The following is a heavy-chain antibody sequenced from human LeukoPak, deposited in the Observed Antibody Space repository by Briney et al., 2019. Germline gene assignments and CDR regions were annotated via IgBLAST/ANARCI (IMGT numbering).Heavy chain of an antibody. V-gene: IGHV3-21*06. D-gene: IGHD1-1*01. J-gene: IGHJ6*02. CDR2: IRSNSRGI. Sequence: GGSLRLSCAASGFTFNSYTMNWVRQAPGKGLESVSSIRSNSRGINYADSVKGRFTISRDNDKNTVFLEMNSLRAEDTPVYYCARAGASIDDQYYGLDVWGQGTTVTVSS. CDR3: ARAGASIDDQYYGLDV. CDR1: GFTFNSYT.